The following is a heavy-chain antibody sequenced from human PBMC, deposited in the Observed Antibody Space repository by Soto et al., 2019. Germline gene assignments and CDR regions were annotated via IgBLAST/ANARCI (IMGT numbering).Heavy chain of an antibody. V-gene: IGHV3-74*01. CDR1: GFTFSNYW. CDR3: ARGDCVGGSCYSLAGSFYYYMDV. D-gene: IGHD2-15*01. Sequence: EVKLVESGGGLVQPGGSLRLSCAASGFTFSNYWMYWVRQAPGQGLVWVSRINSDGSVSSYADSVKGRLTISRDNVKNNLYLQMNRLRVEDTAVYYCARGDCVGGSCYSLAGSFYYYMDVWGKGTTVTVFS. CDR2: INSDGSVS. J-gene: IGHJ6*03.